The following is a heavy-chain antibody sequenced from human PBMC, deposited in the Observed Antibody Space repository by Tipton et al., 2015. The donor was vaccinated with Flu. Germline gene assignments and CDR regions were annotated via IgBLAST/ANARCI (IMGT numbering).Heavy chain of an antibody. CDR3: ARQAVPMYSEYRAYFYSAMDV. D-gene: IGHD1-26*01. J-gene: IGHJ6*02. Sequence: QLVQSGAEVKKPGESLKISCKGSGYIFSNYWIVWVRQLPGKGLEWMGIVYPGQSDTRYGPSFQGQVTISADESINTAFLQWSTRKASDAAMYYCARQAVPMYSEYRAYFYSAMDVWGQGTTVAVSS. V-gene: IGHV5-51*01. CDR1: GYIFSNYW. CDR2: VYPGQSDT.